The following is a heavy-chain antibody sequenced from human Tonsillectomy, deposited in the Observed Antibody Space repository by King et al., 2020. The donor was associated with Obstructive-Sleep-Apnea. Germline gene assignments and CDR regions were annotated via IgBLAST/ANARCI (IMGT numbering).Heavy chain of an antibody. J-gene: IGHJ4*02. CDR3: ARNSCPHYLLHL. V-gene: IGHV1-2*02. Sequence: VQLVQSGAEVKKPGASVKVSCKASGYTFTGYYMHWVRQAPGQGLEWMGWINPDTGDTNFAQNFQGRVTMTRDTSISTAYMELSRLRSDDTAVYYCARNSCPHYLLHLGGRGPLATLSS. D-gene: IGHD3-10*01. CDR2: INPDTGDT. CDR1: GYTFTGYY.